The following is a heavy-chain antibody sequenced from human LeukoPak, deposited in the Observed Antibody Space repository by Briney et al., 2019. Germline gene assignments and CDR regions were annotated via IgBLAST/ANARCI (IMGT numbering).Heavy chain of an antibody. V-gene: IGHV3-30*18. CDR3: AKELRAGHPYYDMLAGKIYASGGFDY. CDR2: ISYDGSNK. Sequence: GGSLRLSCAASGFTFSSYCMHWVRQAPGKGLEWVAVISYDGSNKYYADSVKGRFTLSRDNSKNTQYLQMNSLRAEDTAVYYCAKELRAGHPYYDMLAGKIYASGGFDYWGQGTLVTVSS. CDR1: GFTFSSYC. J-gene: IGHJ4*02. D-gene: IGHD3-9*01.